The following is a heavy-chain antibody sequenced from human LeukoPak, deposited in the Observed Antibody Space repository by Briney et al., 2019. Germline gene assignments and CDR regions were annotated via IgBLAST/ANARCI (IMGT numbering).Heavy chain of an antibody. D-gene: IGHD3-10*01. CDR1: GFTVSSNY. Sequence: GGSLRLSCAASGFTVSSNYMSWVRQAPGKGLEWVSVIYSGGSTYYADSVKGRFTISRDSSKNTLYLQMNSLRAEDTAVYYCARYGQIPMGAFDIWGQGTMVTVSS. CDR2: IYSGGST. J-gene: IGHJ3*02. V-gene: IGHV3-66*01. CDR3: ARYGQIPMGAFDI.